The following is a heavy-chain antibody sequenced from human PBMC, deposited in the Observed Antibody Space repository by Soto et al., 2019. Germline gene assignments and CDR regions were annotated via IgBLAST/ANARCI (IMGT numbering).Heavy chain of an antibody. CDR1: GYTFTSYY. Sequence: ASVKVSCKASGYTFTSYYINWVRQATGQGLEWMGWMNPNSGNTGYAQKFQGRVTMTRNTSISTAYMELSSLRSEDTAVYYCARRPYCSSTSCYLSYYYGMDVWGQGTTVTVSS. V-gene: IGHV1-8*01. J-gene: IGHJ6*02. D-gene: IGHD2-2*01. CDR2: MNPNSGNT. CDR3: ARRPYCSSTSCYLSYYYGMDV.